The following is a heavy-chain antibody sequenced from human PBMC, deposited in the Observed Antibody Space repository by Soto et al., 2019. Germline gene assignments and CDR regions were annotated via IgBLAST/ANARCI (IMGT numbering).Heavy chain of an antibody. D-gene: IGHD3-22*01. J-gene: IGHJ6*02. CDR3: AKAIVVSDHSYYYYDMDV. CDR2: ISGGGIST. CDR1: AFTFDSFVNYA. Sequence: GGSLRLSCAASAFTFDSFVNYAMNWVRQTPGKGLEWVSGISGGGISTYYADSVKGRFTISRDNSKNTLYLQMNNLRAEDTAIYYCAKAIVVSDHSYYYYDMDVWGQGTTVTVSS. V-gene: IGHV3-23*01.